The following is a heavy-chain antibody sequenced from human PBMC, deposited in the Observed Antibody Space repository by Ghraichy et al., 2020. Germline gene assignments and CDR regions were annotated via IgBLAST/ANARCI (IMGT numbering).Heavy chain of an antibody. CDR3: ARESDHLIDY. J-gene: IGHJ4*02. D-gene: IGHD2-21*02. V-gene: IGHV3-48*02. CDR2: ISSSSSGI. CDR1: GFMFNIYS. Sequence: GGSPRLSCAASGFMFNIYSMNWVRQAPGKGLEWVSYISSSSSGIYYADSVKGRFTMSRDNAKNSLYLQMNSLRDEDTAVYYCARESDHLIDYWGQGTLVTVSS.